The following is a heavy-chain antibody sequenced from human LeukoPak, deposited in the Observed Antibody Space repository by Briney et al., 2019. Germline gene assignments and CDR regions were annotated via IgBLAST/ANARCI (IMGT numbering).Heavy chain of an antibody. D-gene: IGHD6-19*01. V-gene: IGHV3-53*01. Sequence: GGSLRLSCAASGFTVSSNYMSWVRQAPGKGLEWVSVIYSGGSTYYADSVKGRFTISRDNSKNTLYLQMNSLRAEDTAVYYCTTDVSGGWYGRLDAFDIWGQGTMVTVSS. CDR1: GFTVSSNY. CDR2: IYSGGST. J-gene: IGHJ3*02. CDR3: TTDVSGGWYGRLDAFDI.